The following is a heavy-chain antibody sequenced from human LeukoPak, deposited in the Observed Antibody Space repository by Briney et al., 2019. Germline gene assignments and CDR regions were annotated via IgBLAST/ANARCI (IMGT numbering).Heavy chain of an antibody. V-gene: IGHV1-8*01. CDR1: RYTFTSYD. CDR3: ALLRLRYYYDSSGYYYSRDYYYYYYMDV. Sequence: ASVKVSCKASRYTFTSYDINWVRQAAGQGREWMGWMNANRGNTDYAQKLQGRGTMTRNTSISTAYIELSSPRYEDTAVYYCALLRLRYYYDSSGYYYSRDYYYYYYMDVWGKGTTVTVSS. D-gene: IGHD3-22*01. J-gene: IGHJ6*03. CDR2: MNANRGNT.